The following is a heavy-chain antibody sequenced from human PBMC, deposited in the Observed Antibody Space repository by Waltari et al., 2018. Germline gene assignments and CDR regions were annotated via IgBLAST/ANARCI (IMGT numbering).Heavy chain of an antibody. Sequence: QAHLVLSGAELTKPGASVKVSCKASGYTFNSFYIHWVRQAPGQGPEWLGWINPHSGATRYARQFQGRVTLTADRAIDTAYMELNSLKSDDTAMYYCAREGDYGSYFEFGGQGTLVTVSS. CDR3: AREGDYGSYFEF. D-gene: IGHD4-17*01. V-gene: IGHV1-2*02. CDR2: INPHSGAT. J-gene: IGHJ4*02. CDR1: GYTFNSFY.